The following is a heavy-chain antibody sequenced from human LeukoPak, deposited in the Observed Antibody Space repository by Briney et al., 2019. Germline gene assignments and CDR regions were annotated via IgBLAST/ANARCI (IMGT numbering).Heavy chain of an antibody. V-gene: IGHV4-38-2*01. CDR1: GYSISSGYY. Sequence: SETLSLTCAVSGYSISSGYYWGWIRQPPGKGLEWIGRIYHSGSTYYNPSLKSRVTISVDTSKNQFSLKLSSVTAADTAVYYCARWERSLHFDYWGQGTLVTVSS. J-gene: IGHJ4*02. D-gene: IGHD5-24*01. CDR3: ARWERSLHFDY. CDR2: IYHSGST.